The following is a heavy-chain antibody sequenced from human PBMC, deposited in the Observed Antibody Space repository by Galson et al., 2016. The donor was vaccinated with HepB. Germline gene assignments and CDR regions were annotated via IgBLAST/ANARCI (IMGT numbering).Heavy chain of an antibody. CDR3: ARGGRFYFYGMDV. CDR1: GASMRTGDYY. J-gene: IGHJ6*02. D-gene: IGHD3-16*01. V-gene: IGHV4-30-4*01. CDR2: IFYSGSP. Sequence: TLSLTCTVSGASMRTGDYYWTWIRQPPGKGLELIGYIFYSGSPYYNPSLKSRVSISADMPNKQFSLKLRSVSAADTAVYFCARGGRFYFYGMDVWGQGTTVTVSS.